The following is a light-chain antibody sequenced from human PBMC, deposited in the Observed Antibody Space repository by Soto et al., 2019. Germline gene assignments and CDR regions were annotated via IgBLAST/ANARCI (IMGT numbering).Light chain of an antibody. Sequence: EIVLTQSPGTLSLSPGERTTLSCRASQSVSSSFLAWYQQKPGQAPRLLIYGASSRATGIPDRFSGSGSGTDFTLTISRLDHEDFAVYYCQQSHSSPYTFGQGTKLEIK. CDR3: QQSHSSPYT. CDR1: QSVSSSF. V-gene: IGKV3-20*01. CDR2: GAS. J-gene: IGKJ2*01.